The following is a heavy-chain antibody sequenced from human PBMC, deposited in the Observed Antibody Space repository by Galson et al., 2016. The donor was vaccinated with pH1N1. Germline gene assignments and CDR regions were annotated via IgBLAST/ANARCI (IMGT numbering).Heavy chain of an antibody. D-gene: IGHD4-17*01. V-gene: IGHV3-48*04. Sequence: SLRLSCAASGFTFSSYSMNWVRQAPGKGLEWVSYISLSSSIIHYADSVKGRLIISRDSAKNSLYLQMNSLRAEDTALYYCAREGLRPGVDAFDIWGQGTMVTVSS. J-gene: IGHJ3*02. CDR3: AREGLRPGVDAFDI. CDR2: ISLSSSII. CDR1: GFTFSSYS.